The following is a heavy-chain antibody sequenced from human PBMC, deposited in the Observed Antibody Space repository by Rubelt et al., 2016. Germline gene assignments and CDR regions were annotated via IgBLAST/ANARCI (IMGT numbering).Heavy chain of an antibody. CDR3: ARSLYCSSTSCYSLDY. Sequence: GFTFSSYAMHWVRQAPGKGLEWVAVISYDGSNKYYADSVKGRFTISRDNSKNTLYLQMNSLRAEDTAVYYCARSLYCSSTSCYSLDYWGQGTLVTVSS. CDR2: ISYDGSNK. V-gene: IGHV3-30*04. D-gene: IGHD2-2*01. CDR1: GFTFSSYA. J-gene: IGHJ4*02.